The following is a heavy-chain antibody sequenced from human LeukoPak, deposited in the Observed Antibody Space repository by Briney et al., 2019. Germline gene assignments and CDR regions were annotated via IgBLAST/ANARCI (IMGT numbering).Heavy chain of an antibody. CDR3: ARVSFCPRCHFDY. J-gene: IGHJ4*02. D-gene: IGHD2/OR15-2a*01. CDR2: ISPDGSSA. CDR1: GFSFSSYW. Sequence: GGSLRLSSAASGFSFSSYWMHWVRQAPGKGLVWVARISPDGSSALSADSVRGRFTISRDNADNTLYLQLNSLRAEDTAVYYCARVSFCPRCHFDYWGQGNLVTVSS. V-gene: IGHV3-74*03.